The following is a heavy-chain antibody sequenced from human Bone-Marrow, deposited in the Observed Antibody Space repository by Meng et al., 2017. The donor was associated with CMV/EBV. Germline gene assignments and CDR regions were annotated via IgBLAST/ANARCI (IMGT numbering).Heavy chain of an antibody. CDR2: IYYSGST. D-gene: IGHD6-6*01. CDR1: GGSISSGGYY. CDR3: ARGFRPYWFDP. V-gene: IGHV4-31*03. Sequence: SETLSLTCTVSGGSISSGGYYWSWIRQHPGKGLEWIGYIYYSGSTYYNPSLKSRVTISVDTSKNQFSLKLSSVTAADTAVYYCARGFRPYWFDPWGQGTLVTVSS. J-gene: IGHJ5*02.